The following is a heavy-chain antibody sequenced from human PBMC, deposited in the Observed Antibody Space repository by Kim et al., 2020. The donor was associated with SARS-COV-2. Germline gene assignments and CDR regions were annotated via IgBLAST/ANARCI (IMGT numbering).Heavy chain of an antibody. J-gene: IGHJ4*02. D-gene: IGHD5-18*01. Sequence: SYIYYADSVKGRFTISSDNAKNSLYLQMNSLRAEDTAVYYCARYVDTTDYWGQGTLVTVSS. CDR3: ARYVDTTDY. V-gene: IGHV3-21*01. CDR2: SYI.